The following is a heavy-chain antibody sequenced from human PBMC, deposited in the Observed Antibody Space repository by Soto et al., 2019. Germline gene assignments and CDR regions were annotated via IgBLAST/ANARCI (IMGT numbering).Heavy chain of an antibody. V-gene: IGHV1-69*02. D-gene: IGHD2-2*02. CDR2: IIPILGIA. J-gene: IGHJ4*02. CDR3: AKESGSSTSGDSVY. CDR1: GGTFSSYT. Sequence: QVQLVQSGAEVKKPGSSVKVSCKASGGTFSSYTISWVRQAPGQGLEWMGRIIPILGIANYAQKFQGRVTMTENISADTAYIGLSGLRSDDTAVYYCAKESGSSTSGDSVYCGQGSMVTVAS.